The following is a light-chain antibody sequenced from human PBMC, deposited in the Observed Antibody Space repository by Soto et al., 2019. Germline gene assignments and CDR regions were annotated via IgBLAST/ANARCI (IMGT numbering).Light chain of an antibody. CDR2: KVS. J-gene: IGLJ1*01. CDR1: SSDVGGYNY. V-gene: IGLV2-14*01. CDR3: TSPTPSSLYV. Sequence: QSVLTQPASVSGSPGQSITCTGTSSDVGGYNYVSWYQQYPGRVPKLLIYKVSDRPSGISNRFSGSKSGNTASLTISGLQAEDEADYFCTSPTPSSLYVFGSGTKVTVL.